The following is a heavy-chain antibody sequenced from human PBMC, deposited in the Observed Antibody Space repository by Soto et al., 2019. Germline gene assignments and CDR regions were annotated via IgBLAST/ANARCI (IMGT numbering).Heavy chain of an antibody. Sequence: SETLSLTCTVSGGSITSDYSCWSWIRQPPGEGLEWIGHIFYSGTTNTNPSLRSQVAISVDTSKNQFSLTLSPVTAADTAVYYCARLGIAAAGRPYYYYGMDVWGQGTTVTVSS. CDR2: IFYSGTT. V-gene: IGHV4-59*08. CDR3: ARLGIAAAGRPYYYYGMDV. D-gene: IGHD6-13*01. CDR1: GGSITSDYSC. J-gene: IGHJ6*02.